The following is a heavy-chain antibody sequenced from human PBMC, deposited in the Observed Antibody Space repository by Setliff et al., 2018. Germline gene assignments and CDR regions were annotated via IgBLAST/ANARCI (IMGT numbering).Heavy chain of an antibody. J-gene: IGHJ3*02. CDR3: ARSEMATTSFDI. D-gene: IGHD1-1*01. CDR1: GYSISSGYY. V-gene: IGHV4-38-2*02. CDR2: IYHSGST. Sequence: KASETLSLTCTVSGYSISSGYYWGWIRQPPGKGLEWIGSIYHSGSTYYNPSLKSRVTISVDTSKNQFSLKLSSVTAADTAVYFCARSEMATTSFDIWGQGTMVTVSS.